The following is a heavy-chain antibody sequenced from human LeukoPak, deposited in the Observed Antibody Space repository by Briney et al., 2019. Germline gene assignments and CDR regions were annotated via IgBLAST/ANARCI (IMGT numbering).Heavy chain of an antibody. V-gene: IGHV3-7*01. CDR1: GLSFSIHW. D-gene: IGHD6-13*01. Sequence: AGGSLRLSCLAPGLSFSIHWMNWVRQAQGKGPEGWANIKQDGSQTYYVDSVKGRFTISRDNAKNSLYLQMNSLRAGDTAVYYCATDAVGDSWSDYWGQGTLVTVSS. CDR3: ATDAVGDSWSDY. CDR2: IKQDGSQT. J-gene: IGHJ4*02.